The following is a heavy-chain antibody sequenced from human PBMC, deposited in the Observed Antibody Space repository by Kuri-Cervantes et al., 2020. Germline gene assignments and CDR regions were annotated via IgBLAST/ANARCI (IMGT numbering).Heavy chain of an antibody. V-gene: IGHV1-69*05. CDR3: ARDAFLFGVSY. Sequence: SVKVSCKASGGTFNSFAISWVRQAPGQGLEWMGGIIPIFGTANYAQKFQGRVTMTRDTSTSTVYMELSSLRSEDTAVYYCARDAFLFGVSYWGQGTLVTVSS. CDR2: IIPIFGTA. J-gene: IGHJ4*02. D-gene: IGHD3-3*01. CDR1: GGTFNSFA.